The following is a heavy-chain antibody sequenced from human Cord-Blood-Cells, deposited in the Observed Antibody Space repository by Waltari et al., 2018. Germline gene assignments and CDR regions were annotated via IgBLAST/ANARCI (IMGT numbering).Heavy chain of an antibody. CDR2: INPNSGGT. V-gene: IGHV1-2*02. CDR1: GYTFTGYY. CDR3: ARDSVTGERLDY. Sequence: QVQLVQSGAEVKKPGASVKVSCKASGYTFTGYYMHWVRQAPGQGLEWMGGINPNSGGTNYARKFQGRVTMTRDTSISTAYMELSRLRSDDTAVYYCARDSVTGERLDYWGQGTLVTVSS. J-gene: IGHJ4*02. D-gene: IGHD7-27*01.